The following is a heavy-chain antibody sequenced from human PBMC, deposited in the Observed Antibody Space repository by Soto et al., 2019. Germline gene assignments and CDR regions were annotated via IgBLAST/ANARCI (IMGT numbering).Heavy chain of an antibody. J-gene: IGHJ5*02. Sequence: GGSLRLSCAASGFNLNTFAMSWIRQAPGKGLEWVSHISISVGSRDYADSVRGRFTISRDNSKNVLFLQMNSLRADDTATYYCAKDPPYRCTAHWVERWGQGTLVSVSS. CDR2: ISISVGSR. CDR1: GFNLNTFA. V-gene: IGHV3-23*01. D-gene: IGHD3-16*02. CDR3: AKDPPYRCTAHWVER.